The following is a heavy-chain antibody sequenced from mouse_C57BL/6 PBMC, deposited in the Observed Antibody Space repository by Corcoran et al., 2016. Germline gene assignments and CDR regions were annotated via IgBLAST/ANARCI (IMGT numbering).Heavy chain of an antibody. CDR3: AKEAAQAHFAY. Sequence: DVQLQESGPGLVKPSQSLSLTCSVTGYSITSGYYWNWIRQFPGNKLEWMGYISYDGSNNYNTSLNNRISITRDTSKNQFILKLNAVTTEDTARDYYAKEAAQAHFAYWGQGTLVTVSA. V-gene: IGHV3-6*01. CDR2: ISYDGSN. CDR1: GYSITSGYY. D-gene: IGHD3-2*02. J-gene: IGHJ3*01.